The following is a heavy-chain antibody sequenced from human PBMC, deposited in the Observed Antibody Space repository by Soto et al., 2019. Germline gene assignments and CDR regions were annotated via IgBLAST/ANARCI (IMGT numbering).Heavy chain of an antibody. CDR3: ASARHNDFWSGYRFDY. J-gene: IGHJ4*02. V-gene: IGHV4-59*01. Sequence: SETLSLTCTVSGGSISSYYWSWIRQPPGKGLEWIGYIYYSGSTNYNPSLKSRVTISVDTSKNQFSLKLSSVTAADTAVYYCASARHNDFWSGYRFDYWGQGTLVTVSS. CDR2: IYYSGST. CDR1: GGSISSYY. D-gene: IGHD3-3*01.